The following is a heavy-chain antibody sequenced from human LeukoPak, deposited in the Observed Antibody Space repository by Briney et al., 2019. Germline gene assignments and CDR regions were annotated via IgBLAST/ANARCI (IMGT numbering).Heavy chain of an antibody. CDR1: GFTFSNYE. D-gene: IGHD5-18*01. J-gene: IGHJ4*02. CDR2: ISSSGRNI. Sequence: GGSLRLSCAASGFTFSNYEFNWVRQAPGKGLEWVSYISSSGRNIYYADSVKGRFTISRDNAKNSLYLQMNSLRAEDTAVYYCARDLVQLWSKDFWGQGTLVTVSS. CDR3: ARDLVQLWSKDF. V-gene: IGHV3-48*03.